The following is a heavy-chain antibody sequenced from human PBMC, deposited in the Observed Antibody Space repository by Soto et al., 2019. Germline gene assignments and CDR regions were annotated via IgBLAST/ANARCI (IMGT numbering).Heavy chain of an antibody. D-gene: IGHD2-2*01. CDR2: TSADNGDT. V-gene: IGHV1-18*04. CDR1: GYTFTHYG. Sequence: QVQLVQSGAEVKEPGASVQVSCKASGYTFTHYGFSWVRQAPGQGLEWMAWTSADNGDTNYAPKLQGRVTLTTDTSTGTAYMELRSLRSDDTAVYYGAIDERGTCTGSSCYYFDYWGQGTLVTVSS. J-gene: IGHJ4*02. CDR3: AIDERGTCTGSSCYYFDY.